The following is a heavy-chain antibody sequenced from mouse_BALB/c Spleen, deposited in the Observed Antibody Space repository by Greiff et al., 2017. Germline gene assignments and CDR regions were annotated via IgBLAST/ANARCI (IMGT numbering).Heavy chain of an antibody. D-gene: IGHD4-1*01. CDR2: ISDGGSYT. Sequence: EVMLVESGGGLVKPGGSLKLSCAASGFTFSDYYMYWVRQTPEKRLEWVATISDGGSYTYYPDTVTGRFTISRDNAKNTLYLEMSSLRSEDTAMYYCARDRTGYFDYWGQGTTLTVSS. CDR1: GFTFSDYY. V-gene: IGHV5-4*02. CDR3: ARDRTGYFDY. J-gene: IGHJ2*01.